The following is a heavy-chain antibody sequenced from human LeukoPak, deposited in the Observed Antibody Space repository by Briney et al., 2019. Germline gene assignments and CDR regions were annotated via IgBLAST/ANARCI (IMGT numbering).Heavy chain of an antibody. CDR1: GFTFSSYE. V-gene: IGHV3-48*03. J-gene: IGHJ6*02. Sequence: GGSLRLSCAASGFTFSSYEMNWVRQAPGKGLEWVSYISSSGSTMYYADSVKGRFTISRDFSKKILYLQMDSLRAEDTGVYYCARGFGMDVWGQGTTVTVSS. CDR3: ARGFGMDV. CDR2: ISSSGSTM.